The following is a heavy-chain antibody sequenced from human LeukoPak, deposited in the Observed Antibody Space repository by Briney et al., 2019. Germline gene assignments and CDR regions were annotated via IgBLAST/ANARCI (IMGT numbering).Heavy chain of an antibody. D-gene: IGHD2-15*01. CDR3: AISHKWLLLDY. Sequence: HSETLSLTFAFYGXSFSGYYWRWIRQPPGKGLEWIGEINHSGITTYNPSLKSRVTISVDTSKKQFSLKLNSVTAADTAVYYCAISHKWLLLDYWGQGTLVTVSS. CDR1: GXSFSGYY. CDR2: INHSGIT. J-gene: IGHJ4*02. V-gene: IGHV4-34*01.